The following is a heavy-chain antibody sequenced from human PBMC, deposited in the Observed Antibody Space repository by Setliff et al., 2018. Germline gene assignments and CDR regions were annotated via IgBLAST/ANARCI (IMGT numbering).Heavy chain of an antibody. CDR2: INAGNGNT. D-gene: IGHD6-6*01. J-gene: IGHJ4*02. CDR1: GYTFTSYA. CDR3: ARDGIAARPGADY. V-gene: IGHV1-3*01. Sequence: ASVKVSCKASGYTFTSYAMHWVRQAPGQRLEWMGWINAGNGNTKYSQQFQGRVTITRDTSASTAYMELSSLRSDDTAVYYCARDGIAARPGADYWGQGTLVTVSS.